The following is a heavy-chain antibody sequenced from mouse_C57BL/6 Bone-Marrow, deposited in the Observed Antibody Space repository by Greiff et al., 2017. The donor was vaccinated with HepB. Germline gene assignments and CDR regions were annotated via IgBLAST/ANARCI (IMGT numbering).Heavy chain of an antibody. Sequence: EVKLMESGEGLVKPGGSLKLSCAASGFTFSSYAMSWVRQTPEKGLEWVAYISSGGDYIYYADTVKGRFTISRDNARNTLYLQMSSLKSEDTAMYYCTSYYDGYSYWYFDVWGTGTTVTVSS. V-gene: IGHV5-9-1*02. D-gene: IGHD2-3*01. CDR3: TSYYDGYSYWYFDV. CDR1: GFTFSSYA. J-gene: IGHJ1*03. CDR2: ISSGGDYI.